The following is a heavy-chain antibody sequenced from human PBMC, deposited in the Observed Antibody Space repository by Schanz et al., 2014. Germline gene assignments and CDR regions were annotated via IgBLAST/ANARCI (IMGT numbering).Heavy chain of an antibody. D-gene: IGHD3-22*01. CDR3: VSVYDSSGYVSFNY. Sequence: EVHLVESGGGLVQPGGSLRLSCAASGITFSSFAMTWVRQAPGRGLEWVSSISTSGTYMYIADSLKGRLTISRDDAKKSMYLQMNNLRAEDTAVYYCVSVYDSSGYVSFNYWGQGTLVTVSS. V-gene: IGHV3-21*01. J-gene: IGHJ4*02. CDR1: GITFSSFA. CDR2: ISTSGTYM.